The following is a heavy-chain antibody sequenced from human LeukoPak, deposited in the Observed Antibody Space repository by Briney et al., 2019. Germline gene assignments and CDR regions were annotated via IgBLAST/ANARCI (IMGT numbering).Heavy chain of an antibody. Sequence: PGRSLRLSCAASGFTFDDYAMHWVRQAPGKGLEWVSGISWNSGSIGYADSVKGRFTISRDNAKNSLYLQMNSLRAEDTALYYCAKDPGSGSYSYYFDYWGQGTLVTVSS. CDR1: GFTFDDYA. J-gene: IGHJ4*02. D-gene: IGHD3-10*01. CDR2: ISWNSGSI. V-gene: IGHV3-9*01. CDR3: AKDPGSGSYSYYFDY.